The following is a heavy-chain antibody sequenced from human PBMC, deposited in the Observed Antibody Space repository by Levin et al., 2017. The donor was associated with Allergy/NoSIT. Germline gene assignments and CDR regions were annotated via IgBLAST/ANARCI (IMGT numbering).Heavy chain of an antibody. V-gene: IGHV4-59*01. CDR1: GGSISSYY. J-gene: IGHJ6*03. CDR3: ARSEQNYDILTGYWASGMDV. Sequence: PSETLSLTCTVSGGSISSYYWSWIRQPPGKGLEWIGYIYYSGSTNYNPSLKSRVTISVDTSKNQFSLKLSSVTAADTAVYYCARSEQNYDILTGYWASGMDVWGKGTTVTVSS. D-gene: IGHD3-9*01. CDR2: IYYSGST.